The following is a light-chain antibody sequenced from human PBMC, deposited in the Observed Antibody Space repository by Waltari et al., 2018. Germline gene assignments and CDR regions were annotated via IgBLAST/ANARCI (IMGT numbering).Light chain of an antibody. CDR1: SAHSYYT. CDR3: QTWDTATQM. CDR2: LDNDGSH. V-gene: IGLV4-69*02. Sequence: QLVLTQSPSASASLGASVKLTCTLSSAHSYYTIAWHQQQPERGLRFLMKLDNDGSHIKGDGIPDRFSGSSSGAERYLTISSLQPEDEADYYCQTWDTATQMFGEGTKLTVL. J-gene: IGLJ3*02.